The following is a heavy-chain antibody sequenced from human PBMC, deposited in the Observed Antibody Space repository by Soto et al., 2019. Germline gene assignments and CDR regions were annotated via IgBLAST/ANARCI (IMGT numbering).Heavy chain of an antibody. J-gene: IGHJ4*02. V-gene: IGHV4-31*03. CDR3: ARLTTIITGAFDD. D-gene: IGHD7-27*01. CDR1: GASIGSGSYY. CDR2: IHDSGRT. Sequence: PSETLSLTCTVSGASIGSGSYYCSWIRQYPGEGLVWIGHIHDSGRTYYNPSLESRVSISIDTSKNEFSLTLTSVTAAYTAVYYCARLTTIITGAFDDWGLGTVVTVSS.